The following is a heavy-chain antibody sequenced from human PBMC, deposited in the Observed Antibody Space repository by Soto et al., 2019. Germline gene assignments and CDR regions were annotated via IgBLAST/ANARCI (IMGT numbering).Heavy chain of an antibody. CDR3: TTDELWLGNYRYYFDY. J-gene: IGHJ4*02. D-gene: IGHD5-18*01. CDR1: GFTFSNAW. V-gene: IGHV3-15*01. Sequence: EVQLVESGGGLVKPGGSLRLSCAASGFTFSNAWMSWVRQAPGKGLEWVGRIKSKTDGGATDYAAPVKGRFTISRDDSKNTLYLQMHSLKTEDTAVYYCTTDELWLGNYRYYFDYWGQGTLVTVSS. CDR2: IKSKTDGGAT.